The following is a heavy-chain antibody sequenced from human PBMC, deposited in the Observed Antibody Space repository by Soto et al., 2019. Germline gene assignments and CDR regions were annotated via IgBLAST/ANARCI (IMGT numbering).Heavy chain of an antibody. CDR3: TRHGVVVAATLKFRAFDI. D-gene: IGHD2-15*01. J-gene: IGHJ3*02. Sequence: EVQLVESGGGLVQPGGSLRLSCAASGFTFSDNYMDWVRQAPGKGLEWVGRSRNKANSYTTEYAASVRGRFTISRDDSMNSVYLQMNSLKTEDTAVYYCTRHGVVVAATLKFRAFDIWGQGTMVTVSS. CDR2: SRNKANSYTT. V-gene: IGHV3-72*01. CDR1: GFTFSDNY.